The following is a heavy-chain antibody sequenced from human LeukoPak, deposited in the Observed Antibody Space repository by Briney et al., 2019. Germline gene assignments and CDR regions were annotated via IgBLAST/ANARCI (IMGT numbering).Heavy chain of an antibody. CDR2: ISRGGDTT. V-gene: IGHV3-23*01. Sequence: GGSLRLSCATSGFTFSSYAMTWVRQAPGKGLEWVSSISRGGDTTYYADSVKGRFTVSRDNSKNMLYLQMKSLRVEDTAVYYCVTQTYSGSNKYYFDYWGQGTLVTVSS. CDR3: VTQTYSGSNKYYFDY. CDR1: GFTFSSYA. D-gene: IGHD1-26*01. J-gene: IGHJ4*02.